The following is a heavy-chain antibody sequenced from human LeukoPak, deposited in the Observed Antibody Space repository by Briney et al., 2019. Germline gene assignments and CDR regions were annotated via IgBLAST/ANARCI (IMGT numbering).Heavy chain of an antibody. CDR3: ARDLAGGDSGSY. V-gene: IGHV3-66*01. CDR1: GFTVSSNY. CDR2: IYSGGST. Sequence: GGSLRLSCAASGFTVSSNYMSWVRQAPGKGLEWVSVIYSGGSTYYADSVKGRFTISRDNSENTLYLQMNSLRAEDTAVYYCARDLAGGDSGSYWGQGTLVTVSS. D-gene: IGHD1-26*01. J-gene: IGHJ4*02.